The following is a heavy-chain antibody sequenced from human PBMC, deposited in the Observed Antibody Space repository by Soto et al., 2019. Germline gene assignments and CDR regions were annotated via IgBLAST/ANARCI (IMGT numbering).Heavy chain of an antibody. CDR3: AKAHTNDAFDI. Sequence: GGSLRLSCAASGFTFSSYWMSWVRQAPGKGLEWVANIKQDGSEKYYVDSVKGRFTISRDNAKNSLYLQMNSLRAEDTAVYYCAKAHTNDAFDIWGQGTMVTVSS. CDR1: GFTFSSYW. J-gene: IGHJ3*02. CDR2: IKQDGSEK. V-gene: IGHV3-7*04.